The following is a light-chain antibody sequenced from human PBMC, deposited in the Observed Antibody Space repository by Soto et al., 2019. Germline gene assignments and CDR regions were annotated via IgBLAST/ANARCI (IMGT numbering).Light chain of an antibody. CDR3: GSYAGSNNL. V-gene: IGLV1-51*01. Sequence: QSAMTQPPSVSAAPGQKVTISCSGSSSNIGGNSVSWYQQLPGTAPKLLIYDDNKRPSGIPDRFSGSKSGTSATLGITGFQTGDEADYYCGSYAGSNNLFGGGTKLTVL. CDR2: DDN. CDR1: SSNIGGNS. J-gene: IGLJ2*01.